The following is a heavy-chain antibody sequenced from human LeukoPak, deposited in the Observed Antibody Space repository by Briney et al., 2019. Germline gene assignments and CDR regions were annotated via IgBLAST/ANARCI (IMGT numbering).Heavy chain of an antibody. D-gene: IGHD6-13*01. CDR1: GFTFSDYF. Sequence: GGSLRLSCAASGFTFSDYFMTWIRQAPGKGLEWVSYISGSGSNKYYADSVKGRFTISRDNAKNSLYLQMNSLRAEDTAVYYCAKGYSSSLGFGYYFDYWGQGTLVTVSS. J-gene: IGHJ4*02. CDR2: ISGSGSNK. V-gene: IGHV3-11*04. CDR3: AKGYSSSLGFGYYFDY.